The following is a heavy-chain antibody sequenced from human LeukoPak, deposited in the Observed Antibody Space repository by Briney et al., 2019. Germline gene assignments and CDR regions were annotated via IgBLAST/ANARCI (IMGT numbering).Heavy chain of an antibody. CDR1: GYTFTSYD. CDR2: MNPNSRNT. J-gene: IGHJ4*02. V-gene: IGHV1-8*01. D-gene: IGHD5-12*01. Sequence: ASVKLSCTSSGYTFTSYDINWVRQATGQGLEWMRWMNPNSRNTGYAQTFQGRVTITRNTSISTAYMELSSLRSDDTAVYYCARGAGRLPFYGYWGQGTLVTVPS. CDR3: ARGAGRLPFYGY.